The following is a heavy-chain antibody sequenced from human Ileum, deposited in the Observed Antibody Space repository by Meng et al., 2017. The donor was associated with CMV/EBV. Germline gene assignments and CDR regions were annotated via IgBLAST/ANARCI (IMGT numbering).Heavy chain of an antibody. V-gene: IGHV1-2*02. D-gene: IGHD3-10*01. CDR2: INPNSGGT. Sequence: ASVKVSCKASGYTFTGYYMHWVRQAPGQELEWMGWINPNSGGTNYAQKFQGRVTMTRDTSISAAYMELSRLRSDDTAVYYCARVLWFGDYYYYGMDVWGQGTTVT. CDR1: GYTFTGYY. J-gene: IGHJ6*02. CDR3: ARVLWFGDYYYYGMDV.